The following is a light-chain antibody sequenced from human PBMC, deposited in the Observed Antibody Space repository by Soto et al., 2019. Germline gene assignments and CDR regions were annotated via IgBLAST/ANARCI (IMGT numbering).Light chain of an antibody. CDR1: QSVFFSSNNKNY. Sequence: DIVMTQSPDSLAVSLGERATINCKSSQSVFFSSNNKNYLAWYQHKPGQPPKLLIYWASTRESGVPDRFSGSGFGTDFTLTISNLQAEDVAVYYCQQYFTAPPTYTFGQGTKLEIK. V-gene: IGKV4-1*01. J-gene: IGKJ2*01. CDR3: QQYFTAPPTYT. CDR2: WAS.